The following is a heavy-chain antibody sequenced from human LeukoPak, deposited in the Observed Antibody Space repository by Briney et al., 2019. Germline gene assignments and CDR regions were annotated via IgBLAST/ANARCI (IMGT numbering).Heavy chain of an antibody. CDR2: IIPILGIA. CDR1: GGTFSSYA. CDR3: AKMSRDGYNLVYY. J-gene: IGHJ4*01. D-gene: IGHD5-24*01. V-gene: IGHV1-69*04. Sequence: GASVKVSCKASGGTFSSYAISWVRQAPGQGLEWMGRIIPILGIANYAQKFQGRVTITADKSTSTAYMELSSLRSEDTAVYYCAKMSRDGYNLVYYWGHGTLVTVSS.